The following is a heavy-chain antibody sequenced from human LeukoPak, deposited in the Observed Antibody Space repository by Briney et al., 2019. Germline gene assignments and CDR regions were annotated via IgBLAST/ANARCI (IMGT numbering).Heavy chain of an antibody. D-gene: IGHD3-22*01. CDR3: GRSHYYDSSGNFYYYYAMDV. V-gene: IGHV3-74*01. CDR2: INSDGTIV. CDR1: GFSFSSYW. Sequence: GGSLRLSCAASGFSFSSYWMHWVRQVPGKGLVWVSRINSDGTIVRYADSVKGRFTISRDNAKNTLYLQMNSLRAEDTGVYYCGRSHYYDSSGNFYYYYAMDVWGQGTTVTVSS. J-gene: IGHJ6*02.